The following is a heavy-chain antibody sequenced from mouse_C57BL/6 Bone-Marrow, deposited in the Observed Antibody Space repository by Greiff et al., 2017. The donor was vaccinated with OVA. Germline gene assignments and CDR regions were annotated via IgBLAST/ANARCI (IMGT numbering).Heavy chain of an antibody. CDR3: ARSSYYYGSSALDY. CDR1: GYTFTSYG. D-gene: IGHD1-1*01. CDR2: IYPRSGNT. J-gene: IGHJ2*01. V-gene: IGHV1-81*01. Sequence: QVQLKESGAELARPGASVKLSCKASGYTFTSYGISWVKQRTGQGLEWIGEIYPRSGNTYYNEKFKGKATLTADKSSSTAYMELRSLTSEDSAVYFCARSSYYYGSSALDYWGQGTTLTVSS.